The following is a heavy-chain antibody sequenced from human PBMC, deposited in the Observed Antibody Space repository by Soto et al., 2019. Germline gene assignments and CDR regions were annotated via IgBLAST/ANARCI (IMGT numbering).Heavy chain of an antibody. V-gene: IGHV3-23*01. CDR1: GFTFSTYG. Sequence: EVQLLESGGGLVQPGGSLRLSCAASGFTFSTYGMRWVRQAPGKGLEWVSMISGSGGSTYYADTVKGRFTISRDNSKNTLYLQMNSLRAEDTAVYYCAKDPATIAVAGTFDYWGQGTLVIVSS. CDR2: ISGSGGST. J-gene: IGHJ4*02. D-gene: IGHD6-19*01. CDR3: AKDPATIAVAGTFDY.